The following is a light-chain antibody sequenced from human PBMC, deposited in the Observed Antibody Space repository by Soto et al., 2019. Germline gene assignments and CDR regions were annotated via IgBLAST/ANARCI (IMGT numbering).Light chain of an antibody. CDR2: EVN. V-gene: IGLV2-8*01. Sequence: QSALTQPPSASGSPGPSVTISCTGTSSDVGAYIYVSWYQQHPGTAPKLIIYEVNQRPSGVPDRFSGSRSGNTASLTVSGLPPADAADYYCRSYAGHHTLVFGGGTQVTVL. CDR3: RSYAGHHTLV. J-gene: IGLJ2*01. CDR1: SSDVGAYIY.